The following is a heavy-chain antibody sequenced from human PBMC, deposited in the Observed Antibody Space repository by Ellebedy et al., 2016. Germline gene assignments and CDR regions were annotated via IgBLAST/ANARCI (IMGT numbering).Heavy chain of an antibody. J-gene: IGHJ4*02. CDR1: GFTFSSYA. CDR2: ISGSGGST. Sequence: GESLKISXAASGFTFSSYAMSWVRQAPGKGLEWVSAISGSGGSTYYADSVKGRFTISRDNSKNTLYLQMNSLRAEDTAVYYCAKVPYGDSPYYFDYWGQGTLVTVSS. D-gene: IGHD4-17*01. V-gene: IGHV3-23*01. CDR3: AKVPYGDSPYYFDY.